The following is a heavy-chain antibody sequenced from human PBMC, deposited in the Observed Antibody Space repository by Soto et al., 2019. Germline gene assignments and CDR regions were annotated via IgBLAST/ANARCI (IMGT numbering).Heavy chain of an antibody. V-gene: IGHV4-34*01. D-gene: IGHD4-4*01. J-gene: IGHJ4*02. CDR2: INHSGST. CDR3: ARARYSPSDFDY. CDR1: GGSFSGYY. Sequence: SETLSLTCAVYGGSFSGYYWSWIRQPPGKGLEWIGEINHSGSTNYNPSLKSRVTISVDTSKNQFSLKLSSVTAADTAVYYCARARYSPSDFDYWGQGXLVTVSS.